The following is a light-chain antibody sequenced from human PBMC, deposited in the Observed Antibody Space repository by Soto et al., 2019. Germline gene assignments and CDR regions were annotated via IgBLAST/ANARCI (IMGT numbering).Light chain of an antibody. V-gene: IGKV3-15*01. CDR3: HQYTNWPSWT. Sequence: EKVMTQSPATLSMSPGERATLSCRASQSVNSYLAWYQQKPGQAPRLLIYGASTMATGIPARFSGSGSGTEFTPTISSRQSEDVAVYYCHQYTNWPSWTFGQGTKVEIK. CDR1: QSVNSY. J-gene: IGKJ1*01. CDR2: GAS.